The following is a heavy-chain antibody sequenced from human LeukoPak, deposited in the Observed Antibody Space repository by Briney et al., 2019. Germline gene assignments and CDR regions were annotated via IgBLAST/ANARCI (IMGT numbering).Heavy chain of an antibody. CDR3: ARALSWTTESYYYMDV. Sequence: ASVKVSCKASGYTFNSYDINWVRQATGQGLEWMGWMNPNSGNTGCAQKFQGRVTMTKNNSITTVYMELSGLRSEDTAVYYCARALSWTTESYYYMDVWGKGTTVTVSS. CDR1: GYTFNSYD. D-gene: IGHD3/OR15-3a*01. J-gene: IGHJ6*03. CDR2: MNPNSGNT. V-gene: IGHV1-8*01.